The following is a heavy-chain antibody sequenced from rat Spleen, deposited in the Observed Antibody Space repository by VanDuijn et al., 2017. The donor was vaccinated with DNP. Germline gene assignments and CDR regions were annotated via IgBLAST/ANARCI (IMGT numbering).Heavy chain of an antibody. CDR1: GFTFSDYA. J-gene: IGHJ2*01. V-gene: IGHV5-17*01. CDR3: ARRGFDY. CDR2: ISYDGSST. Sequence: EVQLVESGGGLVQPGRSLKLSCAASGFTFSDYAMAWVRQAPKKGLEWVATISYDGSSTYYRDSVKGRFTISRDNAKSTLYLQMDSLRSEDTATYYCARRGFDYWGQGVMVTVSS.